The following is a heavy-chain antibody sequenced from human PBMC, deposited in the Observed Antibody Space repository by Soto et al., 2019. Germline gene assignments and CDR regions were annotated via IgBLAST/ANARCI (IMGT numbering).Heavy chain of an antibody. D-gene: IGHD4-17*01. CDR1: GFTFSNYD. CDR3: ARFNDYGANFDY. CDR2: IYSGGST. V-gene: IGHV3-66*01. Sequence: GGSLRLSCAASGFTFSNYDMYWVRQAPGKGLEWVSIIYSGGSTYYADSVKGRFTISRDNSKNTLFLQMNSLRAEDTAVYYCARFNDYGANFDYWGQGTLVTVSS. J-gene: IGHJ4*02.